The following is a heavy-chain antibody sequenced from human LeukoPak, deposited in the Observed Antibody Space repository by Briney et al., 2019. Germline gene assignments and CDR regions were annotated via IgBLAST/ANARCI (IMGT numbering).Heavy chain of an antibody. CDR3: ARGGARGRSAFDV. Sequence: SETLSLTCTVSGDSVNDYYWNWIRQPPGKGLEWIGYIYYSGSTDYNPSLKSRVTMSVDTSKNQFSLKLNSVTAADTAVYYCARGGARGRSAFDVWGQGTMVIVSA. CDR2: IYYSGST. D-gene: IGHD3-10*01. J-gene: IGHJ3*01. CDR1: GDSVNDYY. V-gene: IGHV4-59*02.